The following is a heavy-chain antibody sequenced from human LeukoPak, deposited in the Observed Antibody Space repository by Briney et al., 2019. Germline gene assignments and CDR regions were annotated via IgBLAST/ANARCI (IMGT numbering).Heavy chain of an antibody. CDR1: VGTLTTYA. J-gene: IGHJ4*02. CDR3: ARGMRRYRGVIRGPDF. D-gene: IGHD3-10*01. V-gene: IGHV1-69*04. Sequence: ASLKLSSKASVGTLTTYAISWVRQAPGHGLEWMGRIIPILGIANYAQKFQGRVTITADKSTSTAYMELSSLRSQDTAVYYCARGMRRYRGVIRGPDFWGQGTLVTVSS. CDR2: IIPILGIA.